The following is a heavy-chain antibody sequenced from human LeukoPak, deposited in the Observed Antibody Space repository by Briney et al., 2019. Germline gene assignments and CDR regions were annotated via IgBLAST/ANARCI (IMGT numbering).Heavy chain of an antibody. CDR1: GFTFSSYA. CDR3: AAIFWSGYYGY. V-gene: IGHV3-23*01. CDR2: ISGSGGST. J-gene: IGHJ4*02. Sequence: QPGGSLRLSCAASGFTFSSYAMNWVRQAPGKGLEWVSTISGSGGSTYYADSVKGRFTISRDNAKNSLYLQMNSLRAEDTAVYYCAAIFWSGYYGYWGQGTLVTVSS. D-gene: IGHD3-3*01.